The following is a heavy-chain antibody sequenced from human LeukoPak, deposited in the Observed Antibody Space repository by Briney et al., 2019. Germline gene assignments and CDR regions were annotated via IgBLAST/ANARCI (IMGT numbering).Heavy chain of an antibody. Sequence: PSETLSLTCAVYGGSFSGYYWSWIRQPPGKGLEWIGEINHSGSTNYNPSLKSRVTISVDTSKNQFSLKLSSVTAADTAVYYCARGQDTAMARKLDYWGQGTLVTASS. CDR2: INHSGST. V-gene: IGHV4-34*01. CDR3: ARGQDTAMARKLDY. J-gene: IGHJ4*02. CDR1: GGSFSGYY. D-gene: IGHD5-18*01.